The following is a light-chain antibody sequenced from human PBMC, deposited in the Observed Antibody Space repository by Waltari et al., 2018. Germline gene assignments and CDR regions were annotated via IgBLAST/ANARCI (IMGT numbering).Light chain of an antibody. CDR3: FSAADNNWV. V-gene: IGLV3-27*01. Sequence: SYELTQPSSVSVSPGQTAKILCSGDIFAKKYARWFQQKPGQAPRLLIYEDSERPSEIPGRFSGSSSGTTVTLTITGAHVDDEADYYCFSAADNNWVFGGGTKLTVL. J-gene: IGLJ3*02. CDR1: IFAKKY. CDR2: EDS.